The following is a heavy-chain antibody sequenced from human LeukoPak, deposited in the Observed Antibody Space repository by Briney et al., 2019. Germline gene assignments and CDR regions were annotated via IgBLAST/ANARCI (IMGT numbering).Heavy chain of an antibody. CDR3: ARAGTYYYDSSGSHYFDY. V-gene: IGHV4-34*01. Sequence: SETLSLTCAVFGGSFSGYYWSWIRQPPGKGLEWIGEINHSGSTYYNPSLKSRVTISVDTSKNQFSLKLSSVTAADTAVYYCARAGTYYYDSSGSHYFDYWGQGTLVTVSS. J-gene: IGHJ4*02. CDR1: GGSFSGYY. D-gene: IGHD3-22*01. CDR2: INHSGST.